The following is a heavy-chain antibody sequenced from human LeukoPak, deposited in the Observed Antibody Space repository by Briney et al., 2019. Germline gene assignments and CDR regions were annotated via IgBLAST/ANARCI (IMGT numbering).Heavy chain of an antibody. CDR1: GFTFSSYS. Sequence: PGGSLRLSCAASGFTFSSYSMNWVRQAPGKGLEWVSSISSSSSYIYYADSVKGRFTISRDNAKNSLYLQMNSLRAEDTAVYYCARDSSDSYDILTGYYEQGAAAFDIWGQGTMVTVSS. CDR3: ARDSSDSYDILTGYYEQGAAAFDI. J-gene: IGHJ3*02. V-gene: IGHV3-21*01. D-gene: IGHD3-9*01. CDR2: ISSSSSYI.